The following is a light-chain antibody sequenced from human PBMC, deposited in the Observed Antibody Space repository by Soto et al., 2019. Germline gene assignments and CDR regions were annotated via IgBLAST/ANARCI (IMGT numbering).Light chain of an antibody. CDR3: HQHNNWPIT. CDR2: DTS. J-gene: IGKJ5*01. V-gene: IGKV3-15*01. Sequence: EMVMTQSPATLSVSPGERATLSCRASQSVSSNLAWYQQAPGQAPRLLIHDTSTRATGIPARFSGSGSGTEFTLTISSLQSEDFAVYYCHQHNNWPITFGQGTRLEIK. CDR1: QSVSSN.